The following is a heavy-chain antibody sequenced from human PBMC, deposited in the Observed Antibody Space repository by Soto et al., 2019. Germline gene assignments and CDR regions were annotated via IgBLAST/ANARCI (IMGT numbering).Heavy chain of an antibody. CDR3: ARGGLEHFDY. D-gene: IGHD1-1*01. V-gene: IGHV3-74*01. CDR1: GFNLGSYW. CDR2: INDYGTTI. J-gene: IGHJ4*02. Sequence: GGSLRLSCAASGFNLGSYWMHWVRQAPGKGLVWVSRINDYGTTINYAESVEGRFTISRDDAKSEVYLQMNNLRAEDTAVYYCARGGLEHFDYWGQGALVTVSS.